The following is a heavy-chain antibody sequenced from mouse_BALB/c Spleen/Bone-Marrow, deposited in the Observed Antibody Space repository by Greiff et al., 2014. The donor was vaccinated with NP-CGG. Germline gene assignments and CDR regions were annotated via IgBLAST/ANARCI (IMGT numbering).Heavy chain of an antibody. CDR3: ASQGDYGSFDY. J-gene: IGHJ2*01. CDR1: GYTFTSYW. CDR2: IYPGDGDT. V-gene: IGHV1-87*01. D-gene: IGHD1-1*02. Sequence: QVQLKESGAELARPGASVKLSCKASGYTFTSYWMQWVKQRPGQGLEWIGAIYPGDGDTRYTQKFKGKATLTADKSSSTAYMQLSSLASEVSAVYYCASQGDYGSFDYWGQGTTLTVSS.